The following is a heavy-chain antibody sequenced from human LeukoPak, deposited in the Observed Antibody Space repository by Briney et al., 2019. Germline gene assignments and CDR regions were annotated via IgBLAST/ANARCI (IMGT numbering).Heavy chain of an antibody. CDR3: ARPYVLRFLEWLPFDY. Sequence: GGSLSLSCGASGFTFSSYWMSWVRQAPGKGLEWVANIKQDGSEKYYVDSVKGRFTISRDNAKNSLYLQMNSLRAEDTAVYYCARPYVLRFLEWLPFDYWGQGTLVTVSP. J-gene: IGHJ4*02. CDR1: GFTFSSYW. V-gene: IGHV3-7*01. CDR2: IKQDGSEK. D-gene: IGHD3-3*01.